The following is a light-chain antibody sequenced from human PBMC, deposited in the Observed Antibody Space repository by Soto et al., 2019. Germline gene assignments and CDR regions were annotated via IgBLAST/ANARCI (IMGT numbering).Light chain of an antibody. CDR1: QSVSTN. Sequence: EIVLTQSPGTLSVSPGVIANLSCRSSQSVSTNLAWFQQKPGQAPRLLIYGASTRATGIPARFSGSGSGTEFTLTINSLHSEDWAVYYCQQANNWPYTFGQGTKLEV. CDR2: GAS. CDR3: QQANNWPYT. J-gene: IGKJ2*01. V-gene: IGKV3-15*01.